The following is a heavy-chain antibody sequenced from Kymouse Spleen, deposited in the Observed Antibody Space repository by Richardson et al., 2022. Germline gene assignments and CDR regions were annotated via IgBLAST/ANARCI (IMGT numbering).Heavy chain of an antibody. CDR1: GFTFSSYA. Sequence: EVQLVESGGGLVQPGGSLRLSCAASGFTFSSYAMSWVRQAPGKGLEWVSAISGSGGSTYYADSVKGRFTISRDNSKNTLYLQMNSLRAEDTAVYYCAKDLGIAARPDGWFDPWGQGTLVTVSS. CDR3: AKDLGIAARPDGWFDP. V-gene: IGHV3-23*04. CDR2: ISGSGGST. J-gene: IGHJ5*02. D-gene: IGHD6-6*01.